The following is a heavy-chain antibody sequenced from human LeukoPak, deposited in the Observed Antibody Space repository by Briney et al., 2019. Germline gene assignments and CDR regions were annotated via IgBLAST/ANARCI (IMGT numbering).Heavy chain of an antibody. Sequence: SETLSLTRTVSGGSISSYYWSWIRQPPGKGLEWIGYIYYSGSTNYNPSLKSRVTIAVDTSKNQFSLKLSSVTAADTAVYYCARAQGITIFGADYYYGMDVWGQGTTVTVSS. J-gene: IGHJ6*02. CDR1: GGSISSYY. CDR2: IYYSGST. CDR3: ARAQGITIFGADYYYGMDV. D-gene: IGHD3-3*01. V-gene: IGHV4-59*01.